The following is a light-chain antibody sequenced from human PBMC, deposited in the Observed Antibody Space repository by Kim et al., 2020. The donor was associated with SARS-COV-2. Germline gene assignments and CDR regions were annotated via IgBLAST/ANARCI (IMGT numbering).Light chain of an antibody. CDR2: GAS. CDR3: HQYANSPRT. CDR1: QSVSSSH. J-gene: IGKJ1*01. Sequence: EIVLTQSPGTLSLSPGERATLSCRASQSVSSSHLAWYQQKPGQAPRLLVYGASTRATGIPDRFSGRGSGTDFTLTINRLEPADFAVYYCHQYANSPRTFGQGTKVDIK. V-gene: IGKV3-20*01.